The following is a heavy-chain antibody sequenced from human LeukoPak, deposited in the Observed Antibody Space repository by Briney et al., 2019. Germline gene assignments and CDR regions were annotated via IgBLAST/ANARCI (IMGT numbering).Heavy chain of an antibody. CDR1: GGSISSSSYY. D-gene: IGHD3-10*01. CDR2: IYYSGST. CDR3: ARGRSNDGFGARRDYYYDMDV. Sequence: SETLSLTCTVSGGSISSSSYYWGWIRQPPGKGLEWIGTIYYSGSTYYNPSLKSRVTISVDTSKNQFSLKLSSVTAADTAVYYCARGRSNDGFGARRDYYYDMDVWGKGTTVTISS. J-gene: IGHJ6*03. V-gene: IGHV4-39*01.